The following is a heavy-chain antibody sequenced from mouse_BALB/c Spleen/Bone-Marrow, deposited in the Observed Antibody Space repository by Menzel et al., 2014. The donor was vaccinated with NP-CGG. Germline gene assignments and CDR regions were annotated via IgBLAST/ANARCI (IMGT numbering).Heavy chain of an antibody. CDR3: ARNYGNYVWFAN. V-gene: IGHV1-9*01. CDR1: GYTSSRYW. CDR2: ILPGSGST. D-gene: IGHD2-1*01. Sequence: LVESGAELMKPGASVKISCKATGYTSSRYWIEWVKQRPGHGLEWIGEILPGSGSTNYNEKFKGKATFTADTSSNTAYMQLSSLTSEDSAVYYCARNYGNYVWFANWGQGTLVTVSA. J-gene: IGHJ3*01.